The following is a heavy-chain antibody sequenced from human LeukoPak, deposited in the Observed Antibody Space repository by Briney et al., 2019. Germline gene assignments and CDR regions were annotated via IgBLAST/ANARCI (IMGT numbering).Heavy chain of an antibody. J-gene: IGHJ3*02. CDR2: IYYGGNT. Sequence: PSETLSLTCAVSGGSISSGVYSWSWVRQPPGKGLEGIGYIYYGGNTYYNRSLKSRLTISLDTSHNQVSLKLSSVTAADTAVYYCARGLDTNEWYDAFDIWGQGTMVTVSS. CDR3: ARGLDTNEWYDAFDI. CDR1: GGSISSGVYS. D-gene: IGHD3-3*01. V-gene: IGHV4-30-4*07.